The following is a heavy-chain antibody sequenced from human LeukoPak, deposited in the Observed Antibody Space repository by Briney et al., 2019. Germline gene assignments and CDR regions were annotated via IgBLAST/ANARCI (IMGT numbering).Heavy chain of an antibody. CDR1: GYTFTSYD. CDR2: MNPNSGNT. D-gene: IGHD3-3*01. J-gene: IGHJ4*02. Sequence: ASVKVSCKASGYTFTSYDINWVRQATGQGLEWVGWMNPNSGNTGYAQKFQGRVTITRNTSISTAYMELSSLRSEDTAVYYCARGRAIFGVVIQFDYWGQGTLVTVSS. CDR3: ARGRAIFGVVIQFDY. V-gene: IGHV1-8*03.